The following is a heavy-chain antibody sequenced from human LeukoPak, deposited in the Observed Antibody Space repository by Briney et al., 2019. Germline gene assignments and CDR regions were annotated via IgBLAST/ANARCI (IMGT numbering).Heavy chain of an antibody. J-gene: IGHJ4*02. D-gene: IGHD2-21*02. Sequence: SETLSLTCAVYGGSFSGYYWSWIRQPPGKGLEWIGEINHSGSTNYNPSLKSRVTISVDTSKNQFSLKLSSVTAADTAVYYCASSGPAYCGGDCYRSFDYWDQGTLVTVSS. CDR3: ASSGPAYCGGDCYRSFDY. CDR1: GGSFSGYY. V-gene: IGHV4-34*01. CDR2: INHSGST.